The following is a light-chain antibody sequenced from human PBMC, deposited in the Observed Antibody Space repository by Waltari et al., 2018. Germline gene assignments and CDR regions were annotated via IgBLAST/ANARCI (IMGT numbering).Light chain of an antibody. J-gene: IGLJ2*01. CDR3: SAWDDSLNDPVV. Sequence: QSVLTQPPSASGTAGQRVTISCSGSSSNIGNSVVSWYRQLPGTAPKLLIHSNNPRPSGVPDRFSASKSGTSASLAISGLQSADEAHYYCSAWDDSLNDPVVFGGGTKLTVL. CDR1: SSNIGNSV. V-gene: IGLV1-44*01. CDR2: SNN.